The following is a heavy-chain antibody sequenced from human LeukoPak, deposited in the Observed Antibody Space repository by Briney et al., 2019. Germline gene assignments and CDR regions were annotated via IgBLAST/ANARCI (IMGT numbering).Heavy chain of an antibody. Sequence: NPSETLSLTCTVSGGSVSSSSYYWGWIRQPPGKGLEWIGSIYYSGSTYYNPSLKSRVTISVDTSKNQFSLKLSSVTAADTAVYYCARGLGYWGQGTLVTVSS. J-gene: IGHJ4*02. CDR3: ARGLGY. CDR2: IYYSGST. CDR1: GGSVSSSSYY. V-gene: IGHV4-39*01.